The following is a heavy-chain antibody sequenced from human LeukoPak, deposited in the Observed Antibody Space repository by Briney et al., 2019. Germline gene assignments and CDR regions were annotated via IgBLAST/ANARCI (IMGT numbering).Heavy chain of an antibody. V-gene: IGHV3-30-3*01. CDR3: ARGYYDSSSDAFDI. Sequence: GGSLRLSCAASGFTVSSNYMSWVRQASGKGLEWVAVISYDGSNKYYADSVKGRFTISRDNSKNTLYLQMNSLRAEDTAVYYCARGYYDSSSDAFDIWGQGTMVTVSS. D-gene: IGHD3-22*01. J-gene: IGHJ3*02. CDR2: ISYDGSNK. CDR1: GFTVSSNY.